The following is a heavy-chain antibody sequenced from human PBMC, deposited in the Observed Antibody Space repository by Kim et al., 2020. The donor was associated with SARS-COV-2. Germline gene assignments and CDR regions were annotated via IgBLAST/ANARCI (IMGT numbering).Heavy chain of an antibody. CDR3: ARGRGTAWFDP. CDR2: T. J-gene: IGHJ5*02. V-gene: IGHV4-34*01. D-gene: IGHD1-1*01. Sequence: TNYNPSLGSRLTISLDTSGNQVSLNLSSVTAADTAVYYCARGRGTAWFDPWGPGTLVIVSS.